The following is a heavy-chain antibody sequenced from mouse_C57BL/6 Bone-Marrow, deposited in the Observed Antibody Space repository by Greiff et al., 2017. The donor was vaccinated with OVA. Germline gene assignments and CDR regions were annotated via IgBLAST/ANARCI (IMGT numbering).Heavy chain of an antibody. D-gene: IGHD1-1*01. J-gene: IGHJ2*01. CDR3: ARVITTVPFDY. Sequence: QVQLQQPGAELVKPGASVKLSCKASGYTFTSYWMHWVKQRPGQGLEWIGMIHTNSGSTNYHEKFKSKSTLTVDKSSSTAYMQLSSLTSDDSAVYYCARVITTVPFDYWGQGTTLTVSS. V-gene: IGHV1-64*01. CDR2: IHTNSGST. CDR1: GYTFTSYW.